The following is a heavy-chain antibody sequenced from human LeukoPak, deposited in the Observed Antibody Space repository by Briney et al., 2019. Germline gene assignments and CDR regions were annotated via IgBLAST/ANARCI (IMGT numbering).Heavy chain of an antibody. CDR1: VYTFTSYY. J-gene: IGHJ4*02. CDR2: INPSGGST. CDR3: ARDPVNEVCTFDY. V-gene: IGHV1-46*01. D-gene: IGHD1-1*01. Sequence: APVKVSXKASVYTFTSYYMHWVRQAPGQGLEWMGIINPSGGSTSYAQKFQGRVTMTRDTSTSTVYMELSSLRSEDTAVYYCARDPVNEVCTFDYWGQGTLVTVSS.